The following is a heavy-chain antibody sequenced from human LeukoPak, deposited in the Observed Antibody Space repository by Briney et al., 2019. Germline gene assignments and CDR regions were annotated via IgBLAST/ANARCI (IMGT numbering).Heavy chain of an antibody. CDR2: IYSGGST. D-gene: IGHD4-17*01. CDR3: ARAPDYGDPSYYYGMDV. CDR1: GFTVSSNY. Sequence: GGSLSLSCAASGFTVSSNYMSWVRQAPGKGLEWVSVIYSGGSTYYADSVKGRFTISRDNSKNTLYLQMNSLRAEDTAVYYCARAPDYGDPSYYYGMDVWGQGTTVTVSS. J-gene: IGHJ6*02. V-gene: IGHV3-66*01.